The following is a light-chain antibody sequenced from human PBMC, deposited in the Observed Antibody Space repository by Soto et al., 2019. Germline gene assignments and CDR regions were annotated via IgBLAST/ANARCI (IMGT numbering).Light chain of an antibody. V-gene: IGKV1-5*01. Sequence: DIQMTQSPSTLSASVGGRVAITCRASQSISSWLAWYQQKPGKAPKLLIYDASSLESGVPSRFSGSGSGTEFTLTINSLPPDDFATYYCQQYNTGETLGGGTKVEIK. J-gene: IGKJ4*01. CDR1: QSISSW. CDR3: QQYNTGET. CDR2: DAS.